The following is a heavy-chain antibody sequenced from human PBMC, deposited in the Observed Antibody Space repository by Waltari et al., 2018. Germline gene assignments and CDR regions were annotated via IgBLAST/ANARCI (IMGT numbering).Heavy chain of an antibody. V-gene: IGHV1-2*06. CDR3: ATANILGIGTFDY. J-gene: IGHJ4*02. CDR2: INPKSGDA. CDR1: GYTFTQYY. D-gene: IGHD1-1*01. Sequence: QVKLVQSGAAVKKPGASVRVSCKASGYTFTQYYIPWVRQAPGQGLEWMGRINPKSGDANYTQPFQGRVIMTRDTSINTAYLEVTGLTSDDTAIFYCATANILGIGTFDYWGQGTLVSVSS.